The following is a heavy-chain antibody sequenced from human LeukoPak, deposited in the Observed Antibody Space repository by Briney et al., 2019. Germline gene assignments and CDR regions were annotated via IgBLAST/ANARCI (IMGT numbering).Heavy chain of an antibody. J-gene: IGHJ4*02. Sequence: ASVKVSCKASGYTFTGYYIHWVRQAPAQGLEWMGWINPNSGGTNYAQKFQGRVTMTRDTSISTAYMELSSLRSDDTAVYYCARDPLDYGGRNVIDYWGQGTLVTVSS. CDR1: GYTFTGYY. V-gene: IGHV1-2*02. D-gene: IGHD4-23*01. CDR2: INPNSGGT. CDR3: ARDPLDYGGRNVIDY.